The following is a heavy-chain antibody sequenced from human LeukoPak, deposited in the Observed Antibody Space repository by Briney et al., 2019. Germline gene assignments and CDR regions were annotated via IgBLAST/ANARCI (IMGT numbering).Heavy chain of an antibody. J-gene: IGHJ6*04. D-gene: IGHD1-26*01. CDR3: AKDRVGPKHYLDV. CDR1: GFTFSSYA. Sequence: PGGSLRLSCAASGFTFSSYAMSWVRQAPGKGLEWVSATNGSGGRTYYADSVKGRFTISRDNSKNTLYLQMNSLRAEDTAVYYCAKDRVGPKHYLDVWGTGTTVTISS. V-gene: IGHV3-23*01. CDR2: TNGSGGRT.